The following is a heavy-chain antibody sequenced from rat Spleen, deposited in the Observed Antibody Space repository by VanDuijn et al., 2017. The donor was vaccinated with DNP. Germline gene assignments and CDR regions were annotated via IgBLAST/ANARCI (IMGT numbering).Heavy chain of an antibody. J-gene: IGHJ2*01. CDR1: GFTFSNYD. D-gene: IGHD1-12*02. CDR3: TTEMADY. CDR2: ISYDGGST. Sequence: EVQLVESGGGLVQPGRSMKLSCAASGFTFSNYDMAWVRQAPKKGLEWVATISYDGGSTYYRDSVKGRFTISRDNAKSTLYLQMDSLRSEDTATYYCTTEMADYWGQGVMVTVSS. V-gene: IGHV5-20*01.